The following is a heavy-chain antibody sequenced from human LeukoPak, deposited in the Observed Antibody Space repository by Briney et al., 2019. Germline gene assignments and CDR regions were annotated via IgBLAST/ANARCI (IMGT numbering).Heavy chain of an antibody. CDR2: INHSGST. D-gene: IGHD2-15*01. Sequence: KPSETLSLTCAVYGGSFSGYYWSWIRQPPGKGLEWIGGINHSGSTNYNPSLKSRVTISVDTSKNQFCLKLSSVTAADTAVYYCASTLYCSGGSCYRNYYYYYMDVWGKGTTVTVSS. CDR1: GGSFSGYY. CDR3: ASTLYCSGGSCYRNYYYYYMDV. J-gene: IGHJ6*03. V-gene: IGHV4-34*01.